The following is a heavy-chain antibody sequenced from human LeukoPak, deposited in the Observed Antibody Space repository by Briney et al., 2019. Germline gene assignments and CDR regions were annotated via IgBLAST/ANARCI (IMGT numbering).Heavy chain of an antibody. CDR1: GGSFSGYY. CDR3: ARAALIVVVPAAIVGFFDP. V-gene: IGHV4-34*01. Sequence: SETLSLTCAVYGGSFSGYYWSWIRQPPGKGLEWIGEINHSGSTNYNPSLKSRVTISVDTSKNQFSLKLSSMTAADTAVYYCARAALIVVVPAAIVGFFDPWGQGTLVTVSS. CDR2: INHSGST. J-gene: IGHJ5*02. D-gene: IGHD2-2*02.